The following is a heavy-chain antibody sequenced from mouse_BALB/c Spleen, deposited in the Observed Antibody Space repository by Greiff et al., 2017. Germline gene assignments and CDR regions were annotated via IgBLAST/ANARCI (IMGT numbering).Heavy chain of an antibody. J-gene: IGHJ2*01. Sequence: VQLVESGAELVRPGVSVKISCKGSGYTFTDYAMHWVKQSHAKSLEWIGVISTYYGDASYNQKFKGKATMTVDKSSSTAYMELARLTSEDSAIYYCARRGFDYWGQGTTLTVSS. CDR1: GYTFTDYA. CDR2: ISTYYGDA. CDR3: ARRGFDY. V-gene: IGHV1S137*01.